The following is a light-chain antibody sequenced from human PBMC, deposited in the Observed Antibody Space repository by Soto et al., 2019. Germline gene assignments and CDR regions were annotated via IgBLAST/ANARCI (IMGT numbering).Light chain of an antibody. J-gene: IGKJ5*01. CDR1: QSVSRSH. CDR2: AAS. V-gene: IGKV3-20*01. Sequence: IVLTQSPGTLSLSPGERATLSCRASQSVSRSHLAWYQHKPGQAPRLLMYAASSRATGSPERFSGGGSGTDFTLTISRLEPEDFALYYCQQYGYSPITFGQGTRLEIK. CDR3: QQYGYSPIT.